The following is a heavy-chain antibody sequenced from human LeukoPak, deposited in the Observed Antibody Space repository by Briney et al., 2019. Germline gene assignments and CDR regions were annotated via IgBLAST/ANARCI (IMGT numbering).Heavy chain of an antibody. CDR2: IYYSGST. CDR3: ARAPYDSGGYYDYYFDY. CDR1: GGSISSYY. Sequence: PSETLSLTCTVSGGSISSYYWSWIRQPPGKGLEWIGYIYYSGSTNYNPSLKSRATISVDTSKNQFSLKLSSVTAADTAVYYCARAPYDSGGYYDYYFDYWGQGTLVTVSS. D-gene: IGHD3-22*01. V-gene: IGHV4-59*08. J-gene: IGHJ4*02.